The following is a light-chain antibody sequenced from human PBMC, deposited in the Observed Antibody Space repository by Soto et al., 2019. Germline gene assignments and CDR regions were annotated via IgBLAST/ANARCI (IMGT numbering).Light chain of an antibody. V-gene: IGLV2-14*01. CDR1: TFDIGAYDY. Sequence: QSVLTQPASVSASPGQSITISCSGTTFDIGAYDYVSWYQQHPGKAPKVIIYAVSYRPSGVSNRFSGSKFGNTASLTISDLQAEDEADYYCSSYTTSKTYVFGSGTKATV. J-gene: IGLJ1*01. CDR2: AVS. CDR3: SSYTTSKTYV.